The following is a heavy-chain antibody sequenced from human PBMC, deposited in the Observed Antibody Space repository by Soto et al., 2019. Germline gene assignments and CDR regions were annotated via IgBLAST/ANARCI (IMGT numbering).Heavy chain of an antibody. CDR2: IIPIFGTA. CDR3: ASLSRGEPDTAMVGSFDY. CDR1: GGTFSSYA. J-gene: IGHJ4*02. D-gene: IGHD5-18*01. V-gene: IGHV1-69*13. Sequence: GASVKVSCKASGGTFSSYAISWVRQAPGQGLEWMGGIIPIFGTANYAQKFQGRVTITADESTSTAYMELSSLRSEDTAVYYCASLSRGEPDTAMVGSFDYWGQGTLVTVSS.